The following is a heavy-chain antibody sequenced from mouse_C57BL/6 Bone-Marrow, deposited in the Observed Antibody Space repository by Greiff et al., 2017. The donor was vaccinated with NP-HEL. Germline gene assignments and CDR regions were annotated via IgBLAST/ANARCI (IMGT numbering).Heavy chain of an antibody. J-gene: IGHJ4*01. Sequence: EVQLQQSGPELVKPGASVKISCKASGYTFTDYYMNWVKQSHGQSLEWIGDINPNNGGTSYNQKFKGKATLTVDKSSSTAYMELRSLTSEDSAVYYCARWEGYYSNYGAMDYWGQGTSVTVSS. D-gene: IGHD2-5*01. CDR1: GYTFTDYY. CDR2: INPNNGGT. V-gene: IGHV1-26*01. CDR3: ARWEGYYSNYGAMDY.